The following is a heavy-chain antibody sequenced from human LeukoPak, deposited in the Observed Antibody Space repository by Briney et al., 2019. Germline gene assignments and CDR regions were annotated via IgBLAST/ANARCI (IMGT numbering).Heavy chain of an antibody. V-gene: IGHV3-11*04. Sequence: GGSLRLSCAASGFTFSDYYMSWIRQAPGKGLEWVSYISSSGSTIYYADSVKGRFTVSRDNAKNSLYLQMNSLRAEDTAVYYCARPRGYYYDSSGYHFDYWGQGTLVTVSS. CDR1: GFTFSDYY. J-gene: IGHJ4*02. CDR2: ISSSGSTI. CDR3: ARPRGYYYDSSGYHFDY. D-gene: IGHD3-22*01.